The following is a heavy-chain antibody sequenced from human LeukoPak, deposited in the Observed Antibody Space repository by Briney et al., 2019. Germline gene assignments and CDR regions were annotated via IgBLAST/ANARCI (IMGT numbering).Heavy chain of an antibody. Sequence: ASVKVSCKASGYTFTGYYMHWVRQAPGQGLEWMGWINTKSSATNYAQKFQGRVTTTRDTSISTAYMELSRVRSDDTALYYCARANGDYMYPDCWGQGTLVTVSS. CDR1: GYTFTGYY. CDR3: ARANGDYMYPDC. D-gene: IGHD4-17*01. V-gene: IGHV1-2*02. CDR2: INTKSSAT. J-gene: IGHJ4*02.